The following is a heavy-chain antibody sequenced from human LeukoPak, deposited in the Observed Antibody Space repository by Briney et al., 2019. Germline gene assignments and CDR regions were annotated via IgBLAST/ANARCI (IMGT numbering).Heavy chain of an antibody. CDR3: AKDGIGGYYGSGSYSYMDV. CDR2: IKEDGSEK. J-gene: IGHJ6*03. D-gene: IGHD3-10*01. Sequence: GGSLRLSCAASGFTFSTYWMSWVRQAPGKGLEWVANIKEDGSEKYYVDSVKGRFTISRDNAKNSLYLQMNSLRAEDTALYYCAKDGIGGYYGSGSYSYMDVWGKGTTVTISS. V-gene: IGHV3-7*03. CDR1: GFTFSTYW.